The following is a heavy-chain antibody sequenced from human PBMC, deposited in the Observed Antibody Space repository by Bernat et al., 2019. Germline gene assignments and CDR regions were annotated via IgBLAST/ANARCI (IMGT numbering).Heavy chain of an antibody. V-gene: IGHV3-15*07. CDR3: TTASVTDY. Sequence: VQMVESGGGVVQPGRSLRLSCGASGFTFSDYGMHWVRQAPGKGLEWVGRIKSKTDGGTTDYAAPVKGRFTISRDDSKNTLYVQMNSLKTEDTAVYYCTTASVTDYWGQGTLVTVSS. CDR2: IKSKTDGGTT. CDR1: GFTFSDYG. J-gene: IGHJ4*02. D-gene: IGHD4-23*01.